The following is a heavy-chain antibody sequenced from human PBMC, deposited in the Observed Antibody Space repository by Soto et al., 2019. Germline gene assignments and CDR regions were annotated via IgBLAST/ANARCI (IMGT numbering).Heavy chain of an antibody. Sequence: PSETLSLTCAVYGVSFSGYYWSWIRQPPGKGREWIGEINHSGSTNYNPSLKSRVTISVDTSKNQFSLKLSSVTAADTAVYYCARARSGVYYYGSGSYHHNWFDPWGQGTLVTVSS. CDR2: INHSGST. D-gene: IGHD3-10*01. V-gene: IGHV4-34*01. J-gene: IGHJ5*02. CDR3: ARARSGVYYYGSGSYHHNWFDP. CDR1: GVSFSGYY.